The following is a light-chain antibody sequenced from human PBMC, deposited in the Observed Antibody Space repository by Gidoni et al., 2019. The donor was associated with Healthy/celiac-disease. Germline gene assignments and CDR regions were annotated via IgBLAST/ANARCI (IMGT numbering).Light chain of an antibody. V-gene: IGKV1-5*01. CDR3: QQYNSYPLT. J-gene: IGKJ4*01. CDR2: DAS. Sequence: DIQMTLSPSTLSASVGARATITCRASQSISSRLAWYQQKPGKAPKLLIYDASSLESGVPSRFSGSGSGTEFTLTISSLQPDDFATYYCQQYNSYPLTFGGGTKVEIK. CDR1: QSISSR.